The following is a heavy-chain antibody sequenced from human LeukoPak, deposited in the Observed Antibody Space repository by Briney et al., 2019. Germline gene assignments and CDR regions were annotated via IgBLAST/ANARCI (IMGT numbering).Heavy chain of an antibody. CDR1: GGTFSSYA. Sequence: ASVKVSCKASGGTFSSYAISWVRQAPGQGLEWMGGIIPIFGTANYAQRFQGRVTITADKSTSTAYMELSSLRSEDTAVYYCARVTESSGWYRRSYYYYMDVWGKGTTVTVSS. V-gene: IGHV1-69*06. D-gene: IGHD6-19*01. CDR3: ARVTESSGWYRRSYYYYMDV. CDR2: IIPIFGTA. J-gene: IGHJ6*03.